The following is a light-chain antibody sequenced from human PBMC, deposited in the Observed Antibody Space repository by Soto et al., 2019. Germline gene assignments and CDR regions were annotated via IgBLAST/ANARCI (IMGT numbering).Light chain of an antibody. Sequence: QSVLTQPASVSGSPGQSITISCTGTSSDVGAYNSVSWYQQHPGKAPKLMIYAVTNRPSGISSRFSGSKSANTASLTISGLQADDEADYYCCSYTSSSTVVFGGGTQLTVL. CDR2: AVT. J-gene: IGLJ2*01. CDR1: SSDVGAYNS. CDR3: CSYTSSSTVV. V-gene: IGLV2-14*03.